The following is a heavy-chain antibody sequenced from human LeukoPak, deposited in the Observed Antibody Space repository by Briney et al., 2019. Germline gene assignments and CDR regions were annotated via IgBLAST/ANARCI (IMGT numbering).Heavy chain of an antibody. Sequence: ASVKFSCKASGYTFTSYGISWVRQAPGQGLEWMGWISAYNGNTNYAQKLQGRVTMTTDTSTSTAYMELRSLRSDDTAVYYCARKGSGSYDDAFDIWGQGTMVTVSS. CDR1: GYTFTSYG. D-gene: IGHD1-26*01. CDR3: ARKGSGSYDDAFDI. CDR2: ISAYNGNT. V-gene: IGHV1-18*01. J-gene: IGHJ3*02.